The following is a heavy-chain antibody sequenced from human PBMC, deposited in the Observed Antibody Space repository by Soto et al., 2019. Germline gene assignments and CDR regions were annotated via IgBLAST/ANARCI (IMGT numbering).Heavy chain of an antibody. J-gene: IGHJ6*02. CDR3: AREGYCSSTSCLRRESYYYYGLDV. V-gene: IGHV1-18*01. CDR2: ISTYNGNT. Sequence: ASVKISCKASGYTFTSYGISWVRQDHEQGLEWMGWISTYNGNTDYAQNLQGRVTMTPDTSTSTAYMELRSLRSDDTAVYYCAREGYCSSTSCLRRESYYYYGLDVWGQGTTVTVSS. CDR1: GYTFTSYG. D-gene: IGHD2-2*01.